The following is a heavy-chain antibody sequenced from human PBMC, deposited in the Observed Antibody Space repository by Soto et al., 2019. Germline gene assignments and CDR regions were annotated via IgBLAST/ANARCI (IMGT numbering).Heavy chain of an antibody. CDR2: IYYSGST. J-gene: IGHJ3*02. CDR3: ARAPPLTTGDAFDI. D-gene: IGHD4-17*01. Sequence: SETLSLTCTVSGGSISSYYWSWIRQPPGKGLEWIGYIYYSGSTNYNPSLKSRVTISVDTSKNQFSLKLSSVTAAETAVYYCARAPPLTTGDAFDIWGQGTMVTVSS. V-gene: IGHV4-59*01. CDR1: GGSISSYY.